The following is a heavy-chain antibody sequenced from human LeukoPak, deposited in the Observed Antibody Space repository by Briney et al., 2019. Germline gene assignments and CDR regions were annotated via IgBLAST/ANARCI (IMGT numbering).Heavy chain of an antibody. Sequence: ASLNLSCKASGGTFSSYAISWIRQAPGQGLEWMGGIIPIFGTANYAQKLQGRVTITADESTSTAYMELSSLRSEDTAVYYCARGEVVVVAATEVYYYGMDVWGKGTTVTVSS. CDR2: IIPIFGTA. V-gene: IGHV1-69*13. CDR1: GGTFSSYA. J-gene: IGHJ6*04. CDR3: ARGEVVVVAATEVYYYGMDV. D-gene: IGHD2-15*01.